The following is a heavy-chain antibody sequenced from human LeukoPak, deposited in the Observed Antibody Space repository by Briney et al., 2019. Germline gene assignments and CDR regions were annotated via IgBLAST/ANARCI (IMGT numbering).Heavy chain of an antibody. Sequence: SVKVSCKASGGTFSSYAISWVRQAPGQGLEWMGGIIPIFGTANYAQKFQGRVTITADESTSTAYMELSSLRSGDTAVYYCARCSSTSCPAHYYYYMDVWGKGTTVTVSS. V-gene: IGHV1-69*13. CDR2: IIPIFGTA. CDR1: GGTFSSYA. D-gene: IGHD2-2*01. CDR3: ARCSSTSCPAHYYYYMDV. J-gene: IGHJ6*03.